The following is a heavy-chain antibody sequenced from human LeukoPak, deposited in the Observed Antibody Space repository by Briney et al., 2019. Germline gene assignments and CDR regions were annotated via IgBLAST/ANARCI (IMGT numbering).Heavy chain of an antibody. CDR1: GYTFTRYD. Sequence: ASVKVSCKASGYTFTRYDINCVRHAPGQGLECMGWMNPNSGNTGYAQKFQGRVTMTRNTSISTAYMELSSLRSEDTAVYYCARGYGGLYYYYGMDVWGQGTPVTVSS. V-gene: IGHV1-8*01. CDR2: MNPNSGNT. J-gene: IGHJ6*02. D-gene: IGHD4-23*01. CDR3: ARGYGGLYYYYGMDV.